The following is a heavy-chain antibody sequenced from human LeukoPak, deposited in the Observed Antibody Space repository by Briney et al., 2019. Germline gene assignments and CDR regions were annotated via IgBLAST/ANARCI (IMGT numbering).Heavy chain of an antibody. CDR3: ARGLSTGREDYFDF. J-gene: IGHJ4*02. D-gene: IGHD1-1*01. CDR2: LYYSGGT. Sequence: SETLSLTCSVSGASVSDGSYYWSWIRQPPGEGLEWIGFLYYSGGTNYSPSLSGRVSTSIDPSKNHFSLNLTSVTAADTAVYYCARGLSTGREDYFDFWGQGTLVSVSS. CDR1: GASVSDGSYY. V-gene: IGHV4-61*03.